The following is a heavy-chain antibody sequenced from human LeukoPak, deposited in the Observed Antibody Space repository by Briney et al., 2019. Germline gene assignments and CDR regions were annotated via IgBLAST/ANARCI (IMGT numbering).Heavy chain of an antibody. Sequence: ASVKVSCEASGYTFASYGINWVRQAPGQGLEWMGWISAYNGNTNYAQKLQGRVTMTTDTSTSTAYMELRSLRSDDTALYYCARGCSSTSCLANFDYWGQGTLVTVSS. CDR2: ISAYNGNT. CDR3: ARGCSSTSCLANFDY. J-gene: IGHJ4*02. D-gene: IGHD2-2*01. V-gene: IGHV1-18*01. CDR1: GYTFASYG.